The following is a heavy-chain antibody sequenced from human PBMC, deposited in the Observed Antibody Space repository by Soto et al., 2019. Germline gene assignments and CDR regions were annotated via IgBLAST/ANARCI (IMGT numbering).Heavy chain of an antibody. J-gene: IGHJ4*02. CDR1: GFTFSSYA. CDR2: ISSSSSYI. V-gene: IGHV3-21*01. CDR3: ARESSITMVRGVPLDY. D-gene: IGHD3-10*01. Sequence: XGSLILSCSASGFTFSSYAMSWVRQAPGKGLEWVSSISSSSSYIYYADSVKGRFTISRDNAKNSLYLQMNSLRAEDTAVYYCARESSITMVRGVPLDYWGQGTLVTV.